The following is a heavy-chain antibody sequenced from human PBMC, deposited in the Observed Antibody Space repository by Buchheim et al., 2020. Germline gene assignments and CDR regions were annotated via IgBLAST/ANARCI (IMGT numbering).Heavy chain of an antibody. CDR1: GFTFSSYA. V-gene: IGHV3-23*01. J-gene: IGHJ4*02. Sequence: EVQLLESGGGLVQPGGSLRLPCAASGFTFSSYAMSWVRQAPGKGLEWVSAISASSITTHYADSVEGRFTISRDDSKNTLYLQMISLRAEDTAVYYCAKGNWNYYFDYWGQGTL. D-gene: IGHD1-7*01. CDR2: ISASSITT. CDR3: AKGNWNYYFDY.